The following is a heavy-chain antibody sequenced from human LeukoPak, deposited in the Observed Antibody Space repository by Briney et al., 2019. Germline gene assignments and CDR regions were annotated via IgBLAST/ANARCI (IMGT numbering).Heavy chain of an antibody. Sequence: GASVKVSCKASGGTFSSYAISWVRQAPGQGLEWMGRIIPILGIANYAQKFQGRVTITADKSTSTAYMELSSLRSEDTAVYYCAREGITAAGSGNYWAQGTLVTVSS. D-gene: IGHD6-13*01. CDR3: AREGITAAGSGNY. J-gene: IGHJ4*02. CDR1: GGTFSSYA. CDR2: IIPILGIA. V-gene: IGHV1-69*04.